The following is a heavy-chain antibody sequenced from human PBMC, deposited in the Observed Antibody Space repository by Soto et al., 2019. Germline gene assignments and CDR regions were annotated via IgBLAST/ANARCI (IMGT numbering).Heavy chain of an antibody. V-gene: IGHV3-11*01. CDR1: GFTFSDYY. Sequence: QVQLVESGGDLVKPGGSLRLSCAASGFTFSDYYMTWIRQAPGKGLEGVSYISSSGTRIYYADSMKGRFTISRDNAKKSLYLQMSSLSAEDTAVYYCARAYSDAFDIWGQGTMVTVSS. J-gene: IGHJ3*02. D-gene: IGHD2-15*01. CDR3: ARAYSDAFDI. CDR2: ISSSGTRI.